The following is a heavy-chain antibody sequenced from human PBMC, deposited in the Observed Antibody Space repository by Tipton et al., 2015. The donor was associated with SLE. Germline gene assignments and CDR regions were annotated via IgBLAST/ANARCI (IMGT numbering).Heavy chain of an antibody. Sequence: TLSLTCTVSGGSISSYYWSWIRQPPGKGLEWIGEINHSGSTYYNPSLKSRVTISVDTSKNQFSLKLSSVTAADTAVYYCARVLNIPAAGPFAFDIWGQGTMVTASS. CDR1: GGSISSYY. D-gene: IGHD6-13*01. CDR3: ARVLNIPAAGPFAFDI. J-gene: IGHJ3*02. V-gene: IGHV4-34*01. CDR2: INHSGST.